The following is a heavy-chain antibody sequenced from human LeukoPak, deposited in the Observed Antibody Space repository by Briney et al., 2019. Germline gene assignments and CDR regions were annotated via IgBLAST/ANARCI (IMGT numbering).Heavy chain of an antibody. Sequence: ASVKVSCKASGGTFISXXISWVRQAPGQGXXXXXXXXXXFGTAXXXXXXXXXXXXTADESTSTPYVAVSSLRSEDTAVYYRARVVGSSWYEVFDPWGQGTLVTVSS. J-gene: IGHJ5*02. D-gene: IGHD6-13*01. CDR3: ARVVGSSWYEVFDP. CDR1: GGTFISXX. V-gene: IGHV1-69*13. CDR2: XXXXFGTA.